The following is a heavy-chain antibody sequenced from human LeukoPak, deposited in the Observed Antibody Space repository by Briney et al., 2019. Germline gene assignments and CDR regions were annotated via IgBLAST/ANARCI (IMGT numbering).Heavy chain of an antibody. CDR2: INPNSGGT. J-gene: IGHJ4*02. D-gene: IGHD3-10*01. CDR1: GYTFTGYY. CDR3: ATSYYGSGSYYNGEYY. Sequence: GASVKVSCKASGYTFTGYYMHWVRQAPGQGLEWMGWINPNSGGTNYAQKFQGRVTMTEDTSTDTAYMELSSLRSEDTAVYYCATSYYGSGSYYNGEYYWGQGTLVTVSS. V-gene: IGHV1-2*02.